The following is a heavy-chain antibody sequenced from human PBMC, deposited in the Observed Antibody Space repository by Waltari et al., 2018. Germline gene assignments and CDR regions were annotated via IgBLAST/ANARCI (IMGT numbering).Heavy chain of an antibody. Sequence: QVQLVQSGAEVTKPGASVKVSCKASGYTFTSYAINWVRQATGQGLEWMGWMNPNSGNTGYAQKFQGRVTMTRNTSISTAYMELSSLRSEDTAVYYCARGEWQVGATSVTWDDAFDIWGQGTMVTVSS. CDR2: MNPNSGNT. J-gene: IGHJ3*02. V-gene: IGHV1-8*01. CDR3: ARGEWQVGATSVTWDDAFDI. CDR1: GYTFTSYA. D-gene: IGHD1-26*01.